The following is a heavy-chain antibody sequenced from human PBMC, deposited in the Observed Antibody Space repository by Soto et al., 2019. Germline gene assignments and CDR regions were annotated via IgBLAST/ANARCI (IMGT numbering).Heavy chain of an antibody. V-gene: IGHV1-69*13. CDR2: IIPIFGTA. D-gene: IGHD6-13*01. Sequence: SVKVSCKASGGTFSSYAISWVRQAPGQGLEWMGGIIPIFGTANYAQKFQGRVTITADESTSTAYMELSSLRSEDTAVYYCARGRGIAAAGTLVPLSGYGMDVWGQGTTVTVSS. J-gene: IGHJ6*02. CDR1: GGTFSSYA. CDR3: ARGRGIAAAGTLVPLSGYGMDV.